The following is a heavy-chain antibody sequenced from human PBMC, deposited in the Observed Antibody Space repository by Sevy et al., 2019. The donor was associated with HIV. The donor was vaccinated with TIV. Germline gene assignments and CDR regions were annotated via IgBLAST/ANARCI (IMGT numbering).Heavy chain of an antibody. CDR1: GGSISSSSYY. D-gene: IGHD3-22*01. J-gene: IGHJ4*02. CDR3: ARAYYYDSSGKYYFDY. CDR2: IYYSGGT. V-gene: IGHV4-39*01. Sequence: SETLSLTCTVSGGSISSSSYYWGRIRQPPGKGLEWIGSIYYSGGTYYNPSLKSRVTISVDTSKTKFSLKLSSVTAADTAVYYCARAYYYDSSGKYYFDYWGQGTLVTVSS.